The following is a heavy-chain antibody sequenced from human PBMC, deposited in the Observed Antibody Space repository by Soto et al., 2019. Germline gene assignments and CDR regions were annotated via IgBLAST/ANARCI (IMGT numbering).Heavy chain of an antibody. CDR2: ISYDGSNK. V-gene: IGHV3-30-3*01. J-gene: IGHJ4*02. CDR1: GFTFSSYA. Sequence: QVQLVESGGGVVQPGRSLRLSCAASGFTFSSYAMHWVRQAPGKGLEWVAVISYDGSNKYYADSVKGRFTISRDNSKNTLYLQMNTLRAEDTAVYYCAREGIGSGWYYFDYWGQGTLVTVCS. CDR3: AREGIGSGWYYFDY. D-gene: IGHD6-19*01.